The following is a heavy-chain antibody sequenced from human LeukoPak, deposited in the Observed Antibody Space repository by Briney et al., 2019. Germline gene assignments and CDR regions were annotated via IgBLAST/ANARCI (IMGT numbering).Heavy chain of an antibody. D-gene: IGHD2-2*01. CDR3: ARADCSSSTCYLRRSWFDP. V-gene: IGHV3-21*01. CDR2: ISTSSRYI. Sequence: KPGGSLRLSCAASGFTLSNYDMNWVRQAPWKGLEWVSSISTSSRYIYYKDSVRGRFTISRDGAKNSLYLEMNSLRAEDTAVYYCARADCSSSTCYLRRSWFDPWGQGTLVTVSS. J-gene: IGHJ5*02. CDR1: GFTLSNYD.